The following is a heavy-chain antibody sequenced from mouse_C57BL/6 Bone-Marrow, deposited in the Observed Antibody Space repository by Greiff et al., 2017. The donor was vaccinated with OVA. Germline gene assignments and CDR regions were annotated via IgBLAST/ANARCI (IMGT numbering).Heavy chain of an antibody. Sequence: QVQLKQSGAELVKPGASVKLSCKASGYTFTEYTIHWVKQRSGQGLEWIGWFYPGSGSIKYNEKFKDKATLTADKSSSPVYMERSRLTSEDSAVYFCARHERYYYGSSLAWFAYWGQGTLVTVAA. CDR1: GYTFTEYT. D-gene: IGHD1-1*01. V-gene: IGHV1-62-2*01. CDR2: FYPGSGSI. CDR3: ARHERYYYGSSLAWFAY. J-gene: IGHJ3*01.